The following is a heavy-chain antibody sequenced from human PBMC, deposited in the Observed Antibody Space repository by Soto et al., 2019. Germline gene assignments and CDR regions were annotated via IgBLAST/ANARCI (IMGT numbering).Heavy chain of an antibody. V-gene: IGHV1-58*01. CDR3: AEDIGNESSQFAY. CDR2: IVVGSGNT. J-gene: IGHJ4*02. CDR1: GFTFTSSA. Sequence: ASVKVSCKASGFTFTSSAVQWVRQARGQRLEWIGWIVVGSGNTNYAQKFQERVTITRDMSTSTAYMELSSLRSEDTAVYYCAEDIGNESSQFAYWGQGTLVTVSS. D-gene: IGHD1-1*01.